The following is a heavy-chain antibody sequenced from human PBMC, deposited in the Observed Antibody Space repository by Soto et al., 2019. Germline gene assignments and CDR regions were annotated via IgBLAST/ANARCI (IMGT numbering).Heavy chain of an antibody. CDR3: ARHSKAGYSAYDT. CDR1: GGSFSRSVDH. Sequence: SETLSLTCPVSGGSFSRSVDHGGWFRQSPGKGLEWIGSTYYSGSTYYNPSLKSRVTISVHTSKNQFSLNLRSVTAADTAEYYCARHSKAGYSAYDTWGQGTPVTVSA. CDR2: TYYSGST. D-gene: IGHD5-12*01. V-gene: IGHV4-39*01. J-gene: IGHJ5*02.